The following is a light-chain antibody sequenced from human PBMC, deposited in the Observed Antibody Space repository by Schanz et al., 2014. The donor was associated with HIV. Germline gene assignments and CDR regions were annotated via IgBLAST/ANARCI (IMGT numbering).Light chain of an antibody. Sequence: QSVLTQPPSASGTPGQRVTISCSGSSSNIGSNTVNWYQQLPGTAPKLLIYSNNQRPSGVPDRFSGSKSGTSASLAISGLQSEDEADYYCATWVDSLKGWVFGGGTKPTVL. V-gene: IGLV1-44*01. J-gene: IGLJ3*02. CDR3: ATWVDSLKGWV. CDR2: SNN. CDR1: SSNIGSNT.